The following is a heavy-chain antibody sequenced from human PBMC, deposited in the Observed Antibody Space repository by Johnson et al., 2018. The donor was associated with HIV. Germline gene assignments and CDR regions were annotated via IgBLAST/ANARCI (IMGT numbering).Heavy chain of an antibody. V-gene: IGHV3-66*01. CDR3: ARDASYYGTANDAFDI. J-gene: IGHJ3*02. Sequence: VQLVESGGGVVQPGGSLRLSCAASGFTVSSNYMSWVRQAPGKGLEWFSVIYSGGSTYYADSVKGRFTISRDNSKNTLYLQMNSLRAEDTAVYYCARDASYYGTANDAFDIWGQGTMVTVSS. D-gene: IGHD3-10*01. CDR2: IYSGGST. CDR1: GFTVSSNY.